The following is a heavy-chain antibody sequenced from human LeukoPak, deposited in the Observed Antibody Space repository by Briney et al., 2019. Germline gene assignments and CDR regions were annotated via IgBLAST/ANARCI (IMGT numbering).Heavy chain of an antibody. V-gene: IGHV3-30*02. CDR2: IRYDGSNT. D-gene: IGHD5-12*01. Sequence: GGSLRLSCAASGFTFSSYWIHWVRLAPGKGLEWVTFIRYDGSNTYAESVKGRFTISRDNSKNTVYLQMNSLAIEDTAIYYCAKNRWGSVATPDSWGQGTVVTVSS. J-gene: IGHJ4*02. CDR1: GFTFSSYW. CDR3: AKNRWGSVATPDS.